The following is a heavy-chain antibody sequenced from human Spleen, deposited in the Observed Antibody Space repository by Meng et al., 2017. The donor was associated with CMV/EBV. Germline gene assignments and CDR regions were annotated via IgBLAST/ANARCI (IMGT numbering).Heavy chain of an antibody. Sequence: AVSAGSISSSTWWSWVRQPPGKGLEWIGEMHHNGNTNYSPSLKSRVNISLDKSKNQSSLALNSVTAADTAIYYCAALTNSFYYFDSWGQGTLVTVSS. D-gene: IGHD2/OR15-2a*01. V-gene: IGHV4-4*02. CDR3: AALTNSFYYFDS. J-gene: IGHJ4*02. CDR2: MHHNGNT. CDR1: AGSISSSTW.